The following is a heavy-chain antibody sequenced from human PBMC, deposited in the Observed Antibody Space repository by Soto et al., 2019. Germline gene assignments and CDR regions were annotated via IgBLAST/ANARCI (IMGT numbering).Heavy chain of an antibody. V-gene: IGHV3-66*01. J-gene: IGHJ4*02. CDR2: IYSGGST. CDR3: ARSGSIAVAAFDD. Sequence: GGSLRLSCAASGFTVSSNYMSWVRQAPGKGLEWVSVIYSGGSTYYADSVKGRFTISRDNSKNTLYLQMNSLRAEDTAVYYCARSGSIAVAAFDDWGQGTRVTVSS. CDR1: GFTVSSNY. D-gene: IGHD6-19*01.